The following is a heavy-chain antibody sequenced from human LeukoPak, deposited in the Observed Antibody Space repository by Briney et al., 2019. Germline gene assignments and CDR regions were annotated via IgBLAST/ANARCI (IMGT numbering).Heavy chain of an antibody. Sequence: SETLSLTCTVSGGSISSYYWSWLRQPPGKGLEWIGYIYYSGSTNYNPSLKSRVTISVDTSKNQFSLKLSSVTAADTAVYYCARHPTSGQVDYWGQGTLVTVSS. CDR3: ARHPTSGQVDY. CDR2: IYYSGST. V-gene: IGHV4-59*08. D-gene: IGHD6-19*01. CDR1: GGSISSYY. J-gene: IGHJ4*02.